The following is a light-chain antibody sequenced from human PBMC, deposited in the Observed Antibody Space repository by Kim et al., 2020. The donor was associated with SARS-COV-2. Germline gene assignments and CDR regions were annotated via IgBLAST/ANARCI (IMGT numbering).Light chain of an antibody. CDR1: QNISTS. CDR3: QEYESWPPAFT. CDR2: GSS. J-gene: IGKJ4*01. Sequence: SPGEKATLSCRASQNISTSLAWYQRQPGQSPRLLIFGSSTRATGVPARFSGSGSGTTFTLTISSLQSEDFALYYCQEYESWPPAFTFGGGTKVDIK. V-gene: IGKV3-15*01.